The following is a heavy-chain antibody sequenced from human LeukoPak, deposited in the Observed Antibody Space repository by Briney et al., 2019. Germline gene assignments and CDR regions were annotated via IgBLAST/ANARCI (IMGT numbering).Heavy chain of an antibody. CDR1: GGSISSGGYY. V-gene: IGHV4-31*03. Sequence: SQTLSLTCTVSGGSISSGGYYWCWIRQHPGKGLEWIGYIYYSGSTHYNPSLKSRVTISVDTSKNQFSLKLSSVTAADTAVYYCAREVVVVPAAIPYYYYGMDVWGQGTTVTVSS. D-gene: IGHD2-2*01. CDR3: AREVVVVPAAIPYYYYGMDV. CDR2: IYYSGST. J-gene: IGHJ6*02.